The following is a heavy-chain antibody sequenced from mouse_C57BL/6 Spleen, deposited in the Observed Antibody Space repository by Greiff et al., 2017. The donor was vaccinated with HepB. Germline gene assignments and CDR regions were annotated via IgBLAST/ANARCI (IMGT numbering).Heavy chain of an antibody. V-gene: IGHV1-22*01. J-gene: IGHJ4*01. CDR1: GYTFTDYN. D-gene: IGHD1-1*01. Sequence: VQLQQSGPELVKPGASVKMSCKASGYTFTDYNMHWVKQSHGKSLEWIGYINPNNGGTSYNQKFKGKATLTVNKSSSTAYMELRSLTSEDSAVYYCARKVIRYYGSSYDYAMDYWGQGTSVTVSS. CDR3: ARKVIRYYGSSYDYAMDY. CDR2: INPNNGGT.